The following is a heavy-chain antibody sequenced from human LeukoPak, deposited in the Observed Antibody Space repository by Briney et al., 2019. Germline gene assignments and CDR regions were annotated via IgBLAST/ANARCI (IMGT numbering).Heavy chain of an antibody. D-gene: IGHD4-17*01. CDR2: ISGSGGST. V-gene: IGHV3-23*01. J-gene: IGHJ6*02. CDR1: GFAFSSYA. Sequence: GGSLRLSCAASGFAFSSYAMSWVRQAPGKGLEWVSAISGSGGSTYYADSVKGRFTISRYNSKNTLYLQMNSLRAEDTAVYDCAKSTYCGDYGYYYGMDVWGQGTTVTVSS. CDR3: AKSTYCGDYGYYYGMDV.